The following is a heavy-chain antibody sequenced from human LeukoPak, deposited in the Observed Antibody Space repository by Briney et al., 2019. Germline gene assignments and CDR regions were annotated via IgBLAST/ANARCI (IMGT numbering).Heavy chain of an antibody. V-gene: IGHV5-10-1*01. CDR1: GYSFTSYW. J-gene: IGHJ4*02. Sequence: GESPKISCKGSGYSFTSYWISWVRQMPGKGLEWMGRIDPSDSYTNYSPSFQGHVTISADKSISTAYLQWSSLKASDTAMYYCARHRPRGYSGYDGGDYWGQGTLVTVSS. CDR3: ARHRPRGYSGYDGGDY. D-gene: IGHD5-12*01. CDR2: IDPSDSYT.